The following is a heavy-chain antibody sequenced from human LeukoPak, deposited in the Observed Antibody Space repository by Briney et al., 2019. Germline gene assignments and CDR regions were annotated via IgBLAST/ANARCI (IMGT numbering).Heavy chain of an antibody. CDR2: ISYDGSNK. Sequence: PGRSLRLSCAASGFTFSSYGMHWVRQAPGKGLEWVAVISYDGSNKYYADSVKGRFTISRDNSKNTLYLQMNSLRAEDTAVYYCAKDRSAVVRASPMDYWGQGTLVIVSS. J-gene: IGHJ4*02. V-gene: IGHV3-30*18. CDR3: AKDRSAVVRASPMDY. CDR1: GFTFSSYG. D-gene: IGHD3-10*01.